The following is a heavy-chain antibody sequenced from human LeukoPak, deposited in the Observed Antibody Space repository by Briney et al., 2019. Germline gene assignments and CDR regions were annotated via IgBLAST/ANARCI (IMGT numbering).Heavy chain of an antibody. D-gene: IGHD3-10*01. CDR2: ISAYNGNT. CDR1: GYTFTSYG. V-gene: IGHV1-18*01. J-gene: IGHJ4*02. Sequence: ASVKVSCKASGYTFTSYGISWVRQAPGQGLEWMGWISAYNGNTNYAQKLQGRVTMTTDTSTSTAYKELRSLRSDDTAVYYCAKQGRAVYYYGSGEPIDYWGQGTLVTVSS. CDR3: AKQGRAVYYYGSGEPIDY.